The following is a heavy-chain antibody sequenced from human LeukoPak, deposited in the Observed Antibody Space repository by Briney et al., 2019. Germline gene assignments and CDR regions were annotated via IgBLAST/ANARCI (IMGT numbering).Heavy chain of an antibody. J-gene: IGHJ5*02. Sequence: PGGSLRLSCAASGFTFSSYWMSWVRQAPGKGLEWVANIKQDGSEKYYVDSVKGRFTISRDNAKNSLYLQMNSLRAEDTAVYYCAGDRGLYCSSSCLNWFDPWGQGTLVTVSS. V-gene: IGHV3-7*01. CDR1: GFTFSSYW. CDR3: AGDRGLYCSSSCLNWFDP. CDR2: IKQDGSEK. D-gene: IGHD2-2*01.